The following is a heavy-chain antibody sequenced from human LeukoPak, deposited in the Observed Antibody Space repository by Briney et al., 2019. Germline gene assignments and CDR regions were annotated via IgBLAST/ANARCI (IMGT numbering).Heavy chain of an antibody. CDR2: IIPIFGTA. D-gene: IGHD1-1*01. V-gene: IGHV1-69*05. Sequence: SVKVSCKASGGTFSRYAISWVRQAPGQGLEWMGGIIPIFGTANYAQKFQGRVTITTDESTSTAYMELSSLRSEDTAVYYCARSPKRVFNFNGFDPWGQGTLVTVSS. J-gene: IGHJ5*02. CDR3: ARSPKRVFNFNGFDP. CDR1: GGTFSRYA.